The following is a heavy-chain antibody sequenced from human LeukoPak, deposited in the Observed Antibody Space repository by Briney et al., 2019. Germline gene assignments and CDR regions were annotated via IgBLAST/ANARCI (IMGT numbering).Heavy chain of an antibody. CDR1: GGTFSSYA. D-gene: IGHD1-26*01. V-gene: IGHV1-69*05. Sequence: GASVKVSCKASGGTFSSYAISWVRQAPGQGLEWMGGIIPIFGTANYAQKFQGRVTMTRDTSTSTVYMELSSLRSEDTAVYYCASGELQAPWDYWGQGTLVTVSS. J-gene: IGHJ4*02. CDR3: ASGELQAPWDY. CDR2: IIPIFGTA.